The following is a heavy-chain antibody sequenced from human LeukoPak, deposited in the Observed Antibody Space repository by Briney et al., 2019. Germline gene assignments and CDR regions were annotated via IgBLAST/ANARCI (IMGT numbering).Heavy chain of an antibody. D-gene: IGHD3-9*01. V-gene: IGHV3-48*03. CDR1: GFTFSSYE. Sequence: GGSLRLSCAASGFTFSSYEMNWVRQAPGKGLEWVSYISSSGSTIYYADSVKGRFTISRDNAKNSLYLQMNSLRAEDTAVYYCATDLLTYDNFDYWGQGTLVTVSS. CDR3: ATDLLTYDNFDY. CDR2: ISSSGSTI. J-gene: IGHJ4*02.